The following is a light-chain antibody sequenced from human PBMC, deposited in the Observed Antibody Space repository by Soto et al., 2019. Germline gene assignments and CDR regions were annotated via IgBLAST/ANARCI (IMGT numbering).Light chain of an antibody. CDR1: SSNIGRNT. V-gene: IGLV1-44*01. CDR3: AAWDDSLTDYV. CDR2: SNN. J-gene: IGLJ1*01. Sequence: QSVLTQAPSASETPGQRVTISCSGGSSNIGRNTVNWYQQLPGTAPKLLIYSNNRRPSGVPERFSGSKSGTSASLAISGLQSEDEADYYCAAWDDSLTDYVFGTGTQLTVL.